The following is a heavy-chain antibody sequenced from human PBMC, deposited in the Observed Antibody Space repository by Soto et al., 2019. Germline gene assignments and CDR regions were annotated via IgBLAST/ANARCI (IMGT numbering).Heavy chain of an antibody. J-gene: IGHJ5*02. Sequence: SGPTLLNTTQTLTLTCTFSGFSLINSGVVVGCIRQPPGKALEWLALIYWDDDKRYSPSLKSRLTITKDTSKNQVVLTMTNMDPVDTATYYCAHSLIGYYYDSSGSNWFDPWGQGTLVT. D-gene: IGHD3-22*01. CDR2: IYWDDDK. CDR1: GFSLINSGVV. V-gene: IGHV2-5*02. CDR3: AHSLIGYYYDSSGSNWFDP.